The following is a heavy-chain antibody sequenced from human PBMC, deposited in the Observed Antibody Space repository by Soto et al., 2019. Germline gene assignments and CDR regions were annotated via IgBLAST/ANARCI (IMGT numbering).Heavy chain of an antibody. CDR3: ARSPAWSGTNRYGMDV. CDR1: GFTFSTYS. J-gene: IGHJ6*02. V-gene: IGHV3-21*01. D-gene: IGHD3-3*01. CDR2: ISGDSRYI. Sequence: GGSLRLSCAASGFTFSTYSMNWVRQAPGKGLEWVASISGDSRYIFHADSMEGRFTISRDNANNSLFLQMNTLRVEDTAVYYCARSPAWSGTNRYGMDVWGQGTTVTVSS.